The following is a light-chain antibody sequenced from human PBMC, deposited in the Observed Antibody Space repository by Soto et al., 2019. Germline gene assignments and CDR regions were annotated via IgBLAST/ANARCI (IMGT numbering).Light chain of an antibody. V-gene: IGKV1-27*01. Sequence: DIQMTQSPSSLSASVGDRVTITCRASQGISSYLAWYQQKPGKVPKVLIYAASTLYSGVPSRFSVSGSGTEFTLTISNVQPEDVATYYCQKYNSAPETFGQGTKVEIK. CDR3: QKYNSAPET. CDR1: QGISSY. J-gene: IGKJ1*01. CDR2: AAS.